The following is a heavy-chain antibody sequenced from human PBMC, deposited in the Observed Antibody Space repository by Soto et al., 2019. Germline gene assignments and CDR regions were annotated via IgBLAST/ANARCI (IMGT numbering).Heavy chain of an antibody. Sequence: GGSLRLSCVASGFTFSNYWMNWVRQAPWMGLEWVAGIKEDASEKNYVDSVKGRFSISRDNAKNSLFLQLNSLRAEDTAVYYCATAIEAPFNNYDYWGQGTLVTVSS. CDR2: IKEDASEK. V-gene: IGHV3-7*01. J-gene: IGHJ4*02. CDR1: GFTFSNYW. CDR3: ATAIEAPFNNYDY.